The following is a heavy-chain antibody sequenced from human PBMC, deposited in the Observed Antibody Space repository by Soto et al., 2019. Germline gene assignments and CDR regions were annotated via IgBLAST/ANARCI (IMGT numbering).Heavy chain of an antibody. J-gene: IGHJ4*02. CDR2: LSGSGVST. D-gene: IGHD3-22*01. CDR3: AKIESRFFYDSTGYYPFDY. Sequence: QLLESGGGLVQPGGSLRLSCVASGFPFSNYAMTWVRQAPGKGLEWVSALSGSGVSTYYADSVMGRFTISRDNSKNSVYXQMNSLRAEDTAVYYCAKIESRFFYDSTGYYPFDYWGQGTLVTVSS. V-gene: IGHV3-23*01. CDR1: GFPFSNYA.